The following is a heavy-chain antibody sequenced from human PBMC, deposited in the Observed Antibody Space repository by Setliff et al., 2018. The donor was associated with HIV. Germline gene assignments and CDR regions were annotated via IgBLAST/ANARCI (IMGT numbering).Heavy chain of an antibody. D-gene: IGHD3-3*01. CDR1: GGSMSTYY. CDR2: VYTSGTP. V-gene: IGHV4-4*07. Sequence: NPSETLSLTCSVSGGSMSTYYWSWIRQPAGKRLEWIGRVYTSGTPNYNPSLKRRVTMSVDTSKNQFSLKLRSVTAADTAVYYCARNFWNGPPDYYYYGMDVWGQGTTVTVSS. J-gene: IGHJ6*02. CDR3: ARNFWNGPPDYYYYGMDV.